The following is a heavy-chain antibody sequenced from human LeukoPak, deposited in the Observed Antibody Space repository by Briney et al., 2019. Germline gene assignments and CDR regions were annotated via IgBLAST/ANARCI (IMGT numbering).Heavy chain of an antibody. Sequence: PGGSLRLSCATSGFNFSSHWMSWVRQAPGKGLEWVANIGQDGSSIFYADSVKGRFTISRGNAKNSVFLQMDNLTPDDTAVYYCARAVDLADYWGQGTLVTVSS. CDR2: IGQDGSSI. CDR1: GFNFSSHW. V-gene: IGHV3-7*01. J-gene: IGHJ4*02. CDR3: ARAVDLADY.